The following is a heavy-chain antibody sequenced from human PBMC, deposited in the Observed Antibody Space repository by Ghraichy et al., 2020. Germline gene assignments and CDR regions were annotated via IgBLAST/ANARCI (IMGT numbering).Heavy chain of an antibody. V-gene: IGHV4-59*08. CDR3: ARWESAGYYFDY. J-gene: IGHJ4*02. Sequence: ESLNISCTVSGGSISGYYWSWIRQPPGKGLEWVGYIYDSGRTNYRSSLKSRVTISVDTSKNKFSLKLSSVTAADTAVYYCARWESAGYYFDYWGQGIVVTVSS. CDR2: IYDSGRT. D-gene: IGHD1-26*01. CDR1: GGSISGYY.